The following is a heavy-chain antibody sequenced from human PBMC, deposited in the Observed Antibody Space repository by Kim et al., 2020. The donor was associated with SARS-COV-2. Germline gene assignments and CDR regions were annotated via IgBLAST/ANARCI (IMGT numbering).Heavy chain of an antibody. J-gene: IGHJ4*02. CDR2: ISGSGGST. CDR3: AKESSGWFDFEY. D-gene: IGHD6-19*01. Sequence: GGSLRLSCAASGFTFSSYAMSWVRQAPGKGLEWVSAISGSGGSTYYADSVKGRFTISRDNSKNTLYLQINNLRAEDTAVYYCAKESSGWFDFEYWGQGTLGTVPP. CDR1: GFTFSSYA. V-gene: IGHV3-23*01.